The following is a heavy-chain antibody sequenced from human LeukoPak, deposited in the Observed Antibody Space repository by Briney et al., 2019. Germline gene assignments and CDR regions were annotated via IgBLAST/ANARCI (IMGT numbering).Heavy chain of an antibody. V-gene: IGHV3-33*01. Sequence: GGSLRLSCAASGFTFSSYGMHWVRQAPGKGLEWVAVIWYDGSNKYYADSVKGRFTISRDNSKNTLYLQMNSLRAEDTAVYYCARGGGDYPGGRYYFDYWGQGTLVTVSS. D-gene: IGHD4-17*01. CDR1: GFTFSSYG. CDR2: IWYDGSNK. CDR3: ARGGGDYPGGRYYFDY. J-gene: IGHJ4*02.